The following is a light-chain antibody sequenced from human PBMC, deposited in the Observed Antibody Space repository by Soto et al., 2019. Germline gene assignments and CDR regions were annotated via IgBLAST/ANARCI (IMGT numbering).Light chain of an antibody. V-gene: IGKV4-1*01. CDR2: WAS. CDR3: QQYSGTPQT. J-gene: IGKJ1*01. Sequence: DIVMTQSPDSLAVSLGERATINCKSSQSVFSRSTKQTHLAWYQQKPRQPPKLLIYWASTRESGVPDRFSGSGSGTDFTLTISSLQAEDVGVYYCQQYSGTPQTFGQGTKVEIK. CDR1: QSVFSRSTKQTH.